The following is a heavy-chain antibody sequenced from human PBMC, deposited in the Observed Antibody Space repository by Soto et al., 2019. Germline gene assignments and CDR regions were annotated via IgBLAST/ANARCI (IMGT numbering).Heavy chain of an antibody. CDR2: IYHSGST. CDR1: GGSISSGGYS. D-gene: IGHD1-26*01. Sequence: PSETLSLTCAVSGGSISSGGYSWSWIRQPPGKGLEWIGYIYHSGSTYYNPSLKSRVTISVDRSKNQFSLKLSSVTAADTAVYYCARGQWELSTVAFDIWGQGTMVTVSS. J-gene: IGHJ3*02. V-gene: IGHV4-30-2*01. CDR3: ARGQWELSTVAFDI.